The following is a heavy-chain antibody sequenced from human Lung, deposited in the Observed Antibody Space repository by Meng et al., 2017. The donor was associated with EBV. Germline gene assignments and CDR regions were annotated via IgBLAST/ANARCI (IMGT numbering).Heavy chain of an antibody. J-gene: IGHJ5*02. CDR3: ARITGTGRFDP. V-gene: IGHV3-21*01. Sequence: VQRCGYGGGLVKPGGSLRLFCTASGFTFSSYSINWIRQAPGKGLESVSSISSGSSYIYYADSVKGRFTISRDNAKNSLYLQMNSLRAEDTAVYYCARITGTGRFDPWGQGTLVTVSS. D-gene: IGHD1-20*01. CDR2: ISSGSSYI. CDR1: GFTFSSYS.